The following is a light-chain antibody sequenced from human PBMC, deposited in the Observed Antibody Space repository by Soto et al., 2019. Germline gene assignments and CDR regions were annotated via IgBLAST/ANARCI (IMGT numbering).Light chain of an antibody. V-gene: IGKV3-20*01. J-gene: IGKJ1*01. CDR1: QSVRSSY. CDR2: DAS. CDR3: QQYGSSPRT. Sequence: EIVLTQSPGTLSLSPGERATLSCRASQSVRSSYLAWYQQKPGQAPRLLIYDASSRAIGIPDRISGSGSGTYFILTISGLEPEDFAVYYCQQYGSSPRTFGQGTKVEIK.